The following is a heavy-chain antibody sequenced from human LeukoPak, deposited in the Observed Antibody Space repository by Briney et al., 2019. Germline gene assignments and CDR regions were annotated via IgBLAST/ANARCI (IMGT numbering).Heavy chain of an antibody. D-gene: IGHD3-22*01. CDR2: ISAYNGNT. CDR1: GYTFTSYG. CDR3: ARDVHYYDSSGYYYRGPSDY. Sequence: ASVKVSCKASGYTFTSYGISWVRQAPGQGLEWVGWISAYNGNTNYAQKLQGRVTMTTDTSTSTAYMELRSLRSDDTAVYYCARDVHYYDSSGYYYRGPSDYWGQGTLVTVSS. V-gene: IGHV1-18*01. J-gene: IGHJ4*02.